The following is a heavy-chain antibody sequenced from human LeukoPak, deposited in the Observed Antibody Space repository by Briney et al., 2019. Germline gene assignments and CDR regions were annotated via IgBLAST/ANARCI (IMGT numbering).Heavy chain of an antibody. CDR2: ISAYNGDT. V-gene: IGHV1-18*01. D-gene: IGHD5-18*01. CDR1: GGTFSSYA. CDR3: ARVNIGFSYANH. J-gene: IGHJ5*02. Sequence: ASVKVSCKASGGTFSSYAISWVRQAPGQGLEWMGWISAYNGDTDYAQKFQGRVTMTTETSTSTAYMELRTLRSDDTAVYYCARVNIGFSYANHWGQGTLVTVSS.